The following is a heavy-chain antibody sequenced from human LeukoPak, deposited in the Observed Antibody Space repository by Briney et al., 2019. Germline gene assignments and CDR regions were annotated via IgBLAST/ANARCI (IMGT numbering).Heavy chain of an antibody. J-gene: IGHJ4*02. D-gene: IGHD7-27*01. CDR1: GGSISSYY. Sequence: SETLSLTCTVSGGSISSYYWSWIRQPPGKGLEWIGYIYYSGSTYYNPSLRSRVTISVDTSKNQFSLKLSSVTAADTAVYFCARGFRGDNFDYWGQGTLVTVSS. CDR2: IYYSGST. V-gene: IGHV4-59*08. CDR3: ARGFRGDNFDY.